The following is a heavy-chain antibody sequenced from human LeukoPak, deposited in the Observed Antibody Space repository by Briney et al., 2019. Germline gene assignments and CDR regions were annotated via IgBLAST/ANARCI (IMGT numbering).Heavy chain of an antibody. CDR1: GFTFSGNW. CDR3: AKLLGTSTSYDS. D-gene: IGHD2/OR15-2a*01. J-gene: IGHJ4*02. V-gene: IGHV3-7*01. Sequence: GGSLTLSCEASGFTFSGNWMSWVRQAPGKGLEWVASIKPDGSQKWYVDSAKGRFTISRDNTKSSLYLQMNSLGAEDTAIYYCAKLLGTSTSYDSWGQGTRVTVSS. CDR2: IKPDGSQK.